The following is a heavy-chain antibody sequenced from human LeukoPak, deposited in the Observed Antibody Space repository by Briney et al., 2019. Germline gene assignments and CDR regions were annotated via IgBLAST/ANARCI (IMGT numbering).Heavy chain of an antibody. V-gene: IGHV3-53*01. D-gene: IGHD3-22*01. J-gene: IGHJ4*02. CDR2: IYSDGST. Sequence: GGSLRLSCAASGFTVSRYYVSWVRQAPGKGLQWVSVIYSDGSTYHADSVKGRFTISRDNSKNTLYLQMNSLRAEDTAVYYCARAAYGSNGYTAEVADYWGQGTLVTVSS. CDR1: GFTVSRYY. CDR3: ARAAYGSNGYTAEVADY.